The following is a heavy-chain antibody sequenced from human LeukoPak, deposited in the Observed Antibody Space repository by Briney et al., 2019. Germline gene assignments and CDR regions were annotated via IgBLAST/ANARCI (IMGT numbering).Heavy chain of an antibody. J-gene: IGHJ2*01. Sequence: SETLSLTCAVHGGSFSGYYWSWIRQPPGKGLEWIGEINHSGSTNYNPSLKSRVTISVDTSKNQFSLKLSSVTAADTAVYYCARRTTISNWYFDLWGRGTLVTVSS. V-gene: IGHV4-34*01. CDR1: GGSFSGYY. D-gene: IGHD3-3*01. CDR3: ARRTTISNWYFDL. CDR2: INHSGST.